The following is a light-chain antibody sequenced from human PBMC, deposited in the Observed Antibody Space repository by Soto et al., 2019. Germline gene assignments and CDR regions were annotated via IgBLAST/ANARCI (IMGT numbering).Light chain of an antibody. CDR1: QSLAYIDGNTY. Sequence: EVVMTQSPLSLLVTLGQPASISCRSSQSLAYIDGNTYLSWFQQRPGQSPRRLLYKVSNRESGVPDRFSGSGSGTDFTMKISRVEAEDVGVYYCMQGTHWPPYTFGQGTKLEIK. CDR2: KVS. CDR3: MQGTHWPPYT. J-gene: IGKJ2*01. V-gene: IGKV2-30*01.